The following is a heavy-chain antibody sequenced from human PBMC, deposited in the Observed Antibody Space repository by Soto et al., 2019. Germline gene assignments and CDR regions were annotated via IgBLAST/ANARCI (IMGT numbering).Heavy chain of an antibody. Sequence: GGSLRLSCAASGFTFSSYAMGWVRQAPGKGLEWVSSIRGSGGSTYYADSVKGRFTISRDNSKNTLYVQMNSLRAEDTAVYYCARDNGRVVVAATIDYWGQGTLVTVSS. J-gene: IGHJ4*02. CDR2: IRGSGGST. V-gene: IGHV3-23*01. CDR1: GFTFSSYA. CDR3: ARDNGRVVVAATIDY. D-gene: IGHD2-15*01.